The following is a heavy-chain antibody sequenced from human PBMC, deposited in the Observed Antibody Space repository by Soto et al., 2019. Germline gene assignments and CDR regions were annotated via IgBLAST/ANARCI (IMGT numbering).Heavy chain of an antibody. CDR2: IIPILGIA. CDR3: ASDYGGPTPDY. J-gene: IGHJ4*02. CDR1: GGTFSSYT. D-gene: IGHD4-17*01. V-gene: IGHV1-69*02. Sequence: QVQLVQSGAEVKKPGSSVKVSCKASGGTFSSYTISWVRQAPGQGLEWMGRIIPILGIANYAQKFQGRVTITPDKSTSTGYKGLSSLGSEDTAVYYRASDYGGPTPDYWGQGTLVTVSS.